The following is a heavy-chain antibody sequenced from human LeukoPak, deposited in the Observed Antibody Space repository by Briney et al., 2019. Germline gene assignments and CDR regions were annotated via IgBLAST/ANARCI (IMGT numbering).Heavy chain of an antibody. CDR1: GYTFTGYY. CDR2: INPNSGGT. Sequence: ASVKVSCKASGYTFTGYYMHWVRQAPGQGLEWMGRINPNSGGTNYAQKFQGRVTMTRDTSISTAYMGLGRLRSDETAVYYCARAESTAAAGTPWAVWGKGTTVTVSS. D-gene: IGHD6-13*01. CDR3: ARAESTAAAGTPWAV. V-gene: IGHV1-2*06. J-gene: IGHJ6*04.